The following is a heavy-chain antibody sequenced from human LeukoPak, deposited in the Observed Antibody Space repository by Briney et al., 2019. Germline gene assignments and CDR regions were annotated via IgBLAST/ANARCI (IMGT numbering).Heavy chain of an antibody. CDR3: ARTMVRGVIGPWFDP. CDR1: GYTFTSYY. V-gene: IGHV1-46*01. J-gene: IGHJ5*02. CDR2: INPSGGST. Sequence: ASVKVSCKASGYTFTSYYMHWVRQAPGQGLEWMGIINPSGGSTSYAQKFQGRVTVTRDTSTSTVYMELSSLRSEDTAVYYCARTMVRGVIGPWFDPWGQGTLVTVSS. D-gene: IGHD3-10*01.